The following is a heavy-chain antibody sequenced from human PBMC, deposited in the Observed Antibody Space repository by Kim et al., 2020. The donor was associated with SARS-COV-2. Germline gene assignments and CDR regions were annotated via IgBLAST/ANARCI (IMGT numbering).Heavy chain of an antibody. V-gene: IGHV4-59*01. Sequence: SETLSLTCTVSGGSISSYYWSWIRQPPGKGLEWIGYIYYSGSTNYNPSLTSRVTISVDTSKNQISLKLSSVTAADAAAYYCSRVNGGSGPARGRRCDPGG. CDR3: SRVNGGSGPARGRRCDP. D-gene: IGHD4-17*01. CDR2: IYYSGST. J-gene: IGHJ5*02. CDR1: GGSISSYY.